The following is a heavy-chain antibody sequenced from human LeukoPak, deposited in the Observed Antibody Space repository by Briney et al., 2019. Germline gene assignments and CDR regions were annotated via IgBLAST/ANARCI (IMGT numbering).Heavy chain of an antibody. CDR2: TYYRSKLYN. CDR1: GDSVSSNSAA. D-gene: IGHD6-19*01. CDR3: AREIGSSGWYPGGTLDY. J-gene: IGHJ4*02. Sequence: SQTLSLTCAISGDSVSSNSAAWNWIRQSPSRGVDWLVRTYYRSKLYNDYAVSVKSRITINPDTSNNQFSLQLNTVTPEDTTVYYCAREIGSSGWYPGGTLDYWGQGTLVTVSS. V-gene: IGHV6-1*01.